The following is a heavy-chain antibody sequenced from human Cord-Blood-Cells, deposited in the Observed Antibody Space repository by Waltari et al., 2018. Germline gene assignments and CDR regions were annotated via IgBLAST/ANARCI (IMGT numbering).Heavy chain of an antibody. CDR3: ARGLNWFDP. Sequence: VQLLESGGGLVQPGGSLRLSCAASGFTFSSYAMSWIRQPPGKGLEWIGSIYHSGSTYYNPSLKSRVTISVDTSKNQFSLKLSSVTAADTAVYYCARGLNWFDPWGQGTLVTVSS. V-gene: IGHV4-38-2*01. CDR2: IYHSGST. J-gene: IGHJ5*02. CDR1: GFTFSSYA.